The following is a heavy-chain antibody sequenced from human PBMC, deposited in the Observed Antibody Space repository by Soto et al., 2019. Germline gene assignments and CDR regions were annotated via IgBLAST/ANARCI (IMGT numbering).Heavy chain of an antibody. CDR3: ARNLKDGGMDV. CDR1: GFTFSNYG. CDR2: IYYDGSNT. V-gene: IGHV3-33*01. J-gene: IGHJ6*02. Sequence: PGGSLRLSCAASGFTFSNYGMHWVRQAPGKGLEWVALIYYDGSNTYYGDSVKGRFTVSRDNSKNRLFLQMNSLRPDDTAVYVCARNLKDGGMDVWGQGTTVTVSS.